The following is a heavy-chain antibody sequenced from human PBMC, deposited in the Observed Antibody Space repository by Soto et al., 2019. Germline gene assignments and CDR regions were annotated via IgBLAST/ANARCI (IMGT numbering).Heavy chain of an antibody. V-gene: IGHV4-59*01. CDR2: IYYSGST. CDR3: ARLAMVRGVDYYYYGMDV. J-gene: IGHJ6*02. Sequence: PSETLSLTCTVSGGSISSYCWSWIRQPPGKGLEWIGYIYYSGSTNYNPSLKSRVTISVDTSKNQFSLKLSSVTAADTAVYYCARLAMVRGVDYYYYGMDVWGQGTTVTVSS. D-gene: IGHD3-10*01. CDR1: GGSISSYC.